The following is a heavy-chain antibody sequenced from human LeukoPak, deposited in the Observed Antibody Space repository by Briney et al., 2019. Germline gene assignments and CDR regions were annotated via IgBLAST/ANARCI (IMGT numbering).Heavy chain of an antibody. CDR1: GGSISSSSYY. CDR2: IYYSGST. Sequence: SETLSLTCTVSGGSISSSSYYWGWVRQPPGKGLEWIGSIYYSGSTYYNPSLKSRVTISVDTSKNQFSLKLSSVTAADTAVYYCAREGYSYGSDYWGQGTLVTVSS. CDR3: AREGYSYGSDY. D-gene: IGHD5-18*01. J-gene: IGHJ4*02. V-gene: IGHV4-39*07.